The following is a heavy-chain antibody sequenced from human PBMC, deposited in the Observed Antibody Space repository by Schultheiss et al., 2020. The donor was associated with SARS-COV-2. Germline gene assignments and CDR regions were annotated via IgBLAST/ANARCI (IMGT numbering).Heavy chain of an antibody. J-gene: IGHJ4*02. CDR1: GFTFSSYA. Sequence: GGSLRLSCAASGFTFSSYAMHWVRQAPGKGLEWVAVISYDGSNKYYADSVKGRFTISRDNSKNTLYLQMDSLRAEDMAVYYCATAPYTSGWFDYWGRGTLVTVSS. D-gene: IGHD6-19*01. CDR3: ATAPYTSGWFDY. CDR2: ISYDGSNK. V-gene: IGHV3-30*04.